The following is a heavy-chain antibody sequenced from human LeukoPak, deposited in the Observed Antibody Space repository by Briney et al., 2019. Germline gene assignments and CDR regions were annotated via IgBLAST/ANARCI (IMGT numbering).Heavy chain of an antibody. CDR1: GGSISSYY. D-gene: IGHD6-13*01. Sequence: SETLSLTCTVSGGSISSYYWSWIRQPPGKGLEWIGEINHSGSTNYNPSLKSRVSISVDSSKNQFSLKVSSVTAADTAVYYCARGSDTAAGLYWGQGTLVTVSS. CDR3: ARGSDTAAGLY. V-gene: IGHV4-34*01. J-gene: IGHJ4*02. CDR2: INHSGST.